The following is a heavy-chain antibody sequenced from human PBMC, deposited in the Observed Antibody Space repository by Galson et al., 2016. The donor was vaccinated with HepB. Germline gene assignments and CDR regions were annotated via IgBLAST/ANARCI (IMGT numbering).Heavy chain of an antibody. CDR2: INWDGSAT. Sequence: SLRLSCAASGFTFQDYVIHWVRQRPGKSLEWVSLINWDGSATFYTESVKGRFTTSRDNSKNSLYLQMNSLKTEDTAVYYCTTEDYWGQGTLVTVSS. CDR3: TTEDY. CDR1: GFTFQDYV. J-gene: IGHJ4*02. D-gene: IGHD1-14*01. V-gene: IGHV3-43D*03.